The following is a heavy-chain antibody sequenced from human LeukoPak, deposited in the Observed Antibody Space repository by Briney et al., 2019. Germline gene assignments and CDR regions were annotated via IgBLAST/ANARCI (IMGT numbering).Heavy chain of an antibody. CDR1: GGSISSGGYY. Sequence: SETLSLTCTISGGSISSGGYYWSWLRPHPGKGLEWIGYIYYSGSTYYNPSLKSRVTISVDTSKNQFSLKLSSVTAADTAVYYCARDTSSGNSLYFQHWGQGTLVTVSS. D-gene: IGHD4-23*01. V-gene: IGHV4-31*03. J-gene: IGHJ1*01. CDR2: IYYSGST. CDR3: ARDTSSGNSLYFQH.